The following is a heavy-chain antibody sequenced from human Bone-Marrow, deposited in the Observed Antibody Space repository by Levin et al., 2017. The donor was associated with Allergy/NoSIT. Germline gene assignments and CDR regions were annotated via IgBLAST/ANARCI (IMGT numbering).Heavy chain of an antibody. V-gene: IGHV3-9*01. CDR3: AKAEGRFVSPLDNYALDV. D-gene: IGHD1-1*01. CDR2: ITWNSGNM. CDR1: GFRFDDFA. Sequence: GGSLRLSCIASGFRFDDFAMHWVRQSPGKGLEWISGITWNSGNMGYADSVKGRFTVSRDNAQKSLHLQMNSLKSEDTALYYCAKAEGRFVSPLDNYALDVWGQGTTVTVSS. J-gene: IGHJ6*02.